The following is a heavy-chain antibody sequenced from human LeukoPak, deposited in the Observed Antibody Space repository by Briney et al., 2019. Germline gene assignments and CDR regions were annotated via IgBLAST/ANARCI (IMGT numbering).Heavy chain of an antibody. V-gene: IGHV3-21*06. CDR2: ISSSSSYI. CDR1: GFTFSYYW. Sequence: GGSLRLSCAASGFTFSYYWMHWVRQAPGKGLEWVSSISSSSSYIYYADSVKGRFTISRDNAKNSLYLQMNSLRAEDTAVYYCARAWELKKYFDYWGQGTLVTVSS. CDR3: ARAWELKKYFDY. D-gene: IGHD1-26*01. J-gene: IGHJ4*02.